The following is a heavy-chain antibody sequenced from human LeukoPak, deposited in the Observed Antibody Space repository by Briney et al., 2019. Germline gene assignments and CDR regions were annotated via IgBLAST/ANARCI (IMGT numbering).Heavy chain of an antibody. CDR1: GFTFSDHY. D-gene: IGHD3-16*01. Sequence: GGSLRLSCAASGFTFSDHYIDCVRQAPGKGLEWVCRTRNKTNSYYTEYAASVEGRFTISRDESKNSLYLQMTSLKTEDTAVNYCAKDDAWGRYKHWGQGTLVTVSS. V-gene: IGHV3-72*01. CDR3: AKDDAWGRYKH. J-gene: IGHJ1*01. CDR2: TRNKTNSYYT.